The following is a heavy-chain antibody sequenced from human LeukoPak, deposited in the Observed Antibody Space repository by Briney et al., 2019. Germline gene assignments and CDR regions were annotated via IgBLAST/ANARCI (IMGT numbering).Heavy chain of an antibody. J-gene: IGHJ4*02. CDR3: TREERGYIPAF. D-gene: IGHD3-16*02. CDR2: VSYDGSWD. V-gene: IGHV3-30*01. CDR1: GFTFTNYA. Sequence: PGGSLRLSCAASGFTFTNYAMHWVRQTPGKGLEWVAFVSYDGSWDSYSDSAKGRFTISRDASKNTLYLRMNSLRAEDTAVYYCTREERGYIPAFWGQGTLVTVSS.